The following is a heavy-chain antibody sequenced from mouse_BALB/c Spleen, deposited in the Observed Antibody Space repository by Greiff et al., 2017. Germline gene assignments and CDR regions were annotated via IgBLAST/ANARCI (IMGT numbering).Heavy chain of an antibody. J-gene: IGHJ2*01. D-gene: IGHD2-14*01. CDR1: GYSITSDYA. Sequence: VQLKESGPGLVKPSQSLSLTCTVTGYSITSDYAWNWIRQFPGNKLEWMGYISYSGSTSYNPSLKSRISITRDTSKNQFFLQLNSVTTEDTATYYCARGSGTHFDYWGQGTTLTVSS. CDR3: ARGSGTHFDY. V-gene: IGHV3-2*02. CDR2: ISYSGST.